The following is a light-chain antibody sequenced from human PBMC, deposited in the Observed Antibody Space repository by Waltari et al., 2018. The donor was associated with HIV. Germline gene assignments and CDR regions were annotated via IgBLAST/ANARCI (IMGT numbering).Light chain of an antibody. V-gene: IGKV3-20*01. Sequence: ELGFMQSPGTLSCSPGERATLSCRATQSVSSSHLAGNPQKPGQAPRLLSYAASTRATGIPDRFSGSGSGTDFTLTISRLEPEDFAVYYCQHYRSSQGFTFGPGTKVDIK. J-gene: IGKJ3*01. CDR3: QHYRSSQGFT. CDR1: QSVSSSH. CDR2: AAS.